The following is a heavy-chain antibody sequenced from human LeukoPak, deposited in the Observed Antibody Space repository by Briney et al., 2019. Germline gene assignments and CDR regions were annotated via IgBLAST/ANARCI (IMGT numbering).Heavy chain of an antibody. CDR1: GGSISSYY. CDR2: IYYSGST. V-gene: IGHV4-59*01. J-gene: IGHJ4*02. Sequence: SETLSLTCIVSGGSISSYYWSWIRQPPGKGLEWIGYIYYSGSTNYNPSLKSRVTISVDTSRTQFSLKLSSVTAADTAVYYCASLISQLWSASSDYWGQGTLVTVSS. CDR3: ASLISQLWSASSDY. D-gene: IGHD5-18*01.